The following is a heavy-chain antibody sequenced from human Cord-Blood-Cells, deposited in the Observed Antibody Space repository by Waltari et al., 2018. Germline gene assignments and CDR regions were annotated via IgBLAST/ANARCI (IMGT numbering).Heavy chain of an antibody. J-gene: IGHJ3*02. CDR2: MNPNSGNT. CDR3: ARDYSNYFAFDI. D-gene: IGHD4-4*01. Sequence: QVQLVQSGAEVKKPGAYVKVSCKASGYTSTSYDIIWVRQATGQGLEWMGWMNPNSGNTGYAQKFQGRVTMTRNTSISTAYMELSSLRSEDTAVYYCARDYSNYFAFDIWGQGTMVTVSS. CDR1: GYTSTSYD. V-gene: IGHV1-8*01.